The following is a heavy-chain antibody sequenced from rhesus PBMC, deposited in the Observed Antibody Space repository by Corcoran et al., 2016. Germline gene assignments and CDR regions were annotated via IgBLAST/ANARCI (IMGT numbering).Heavy chain of an antibody. D-gene: IGHD6-37*01. CDR2: ISGDDGTT. Sequence: LQLQNSGPGLVKPSETLSLTCAVSGGSISSNSWTWIRKPPGKGLEWIGRISGDDGTTAYTPSLRGRVTISTDTSKTEFSLKVDSVTAADTAVYYCVGLMVAGPVEYWGQGVLVTVSS. J-gene: IGHJ4*01. CDR3: VGLMVAGPVEY. V-gene: IGHV4-173*01. CDR1: GGSISSNS.